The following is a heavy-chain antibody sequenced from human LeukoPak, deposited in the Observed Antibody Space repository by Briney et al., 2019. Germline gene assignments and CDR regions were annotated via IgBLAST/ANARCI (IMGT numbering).Heavy chain of an antibody. Sequence: SETLSLTCALSGYSLSSGYYWGWSRQPPGKGLEWIGSIYHSGSPYYNPPPKSRVTISVDTSKNQFSLKLSSVTAADTAVYYCAREGGGYCSGGSCPYGMDVWGKGTTVTGSS. CDR3: AREGGGYCSGGSCPYGMDV. CDR2: IYHSGSP. CDR1: GYSLSSGYY. D-gene: IGHD2-15*01. V-gene: IGHV4-38-2*01. J-gene: IGHJ6*04.